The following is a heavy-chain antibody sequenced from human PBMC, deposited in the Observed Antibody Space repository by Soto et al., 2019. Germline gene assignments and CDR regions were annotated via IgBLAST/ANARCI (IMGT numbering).Heavy chain of an antibody. CDR1: GGSISSGDYY. D-gene: IGHD3-22*01. Sequence: PSETLSLTCTVSGGSISSGDYYWIWIRHPPGKGLEWIGYIYYSGSTYYNPSLKSRVTISVDTSKNQFSLKLSSVTAADTAVYYCARETVEDSSGYLTYFGDAFDIWGQGTMVTVSS. CDR3: ARETVEDSSGYLTYFGDAFDI. V-gene: IGHV4-30-4*01. J-gene: IGHJ3*02. CDR2: IYYSGST.